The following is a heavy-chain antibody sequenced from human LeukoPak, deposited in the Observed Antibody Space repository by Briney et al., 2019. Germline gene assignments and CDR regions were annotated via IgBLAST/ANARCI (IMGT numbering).Heavy chain of an antibody. J-gene: IGHJ3*02. CDR1: GFTFSSYA. CDR2: ISVSGGST. V-gene: IGHV3-23*01. CDR3: ARALSAVTTSDDAFDI. D-gene: IGHD4-17*01. Sequence: GGSLRLSCAASGFTFSSYAMSWVRQAPGKGLEWVSAISVSGGSTYYADSVKGRFTISRDNSKNTLYLQMNSLRAEDTAVYYCARALSAVTTSDDAFDIWGQGTMVTVSS.